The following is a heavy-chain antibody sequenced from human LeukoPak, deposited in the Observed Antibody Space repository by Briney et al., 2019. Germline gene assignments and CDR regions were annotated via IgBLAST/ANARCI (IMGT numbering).Heavy chain of an antibody. CDR3: ARDKVHYYYDSSGWNDAFDI. Sequence: GASVKVSCKASGYTFTSYGISWVRQAPGQGLEWMGWISAYNGNTNYAQKLQGRVTMTTDTSTSTAYMELRSLRSDDTAVYYCARDKVHYYYDSSGWNDAFDIWGQGTMVTVSS. D-gene: IGHD3-22*01. J-gene: IGHJ3*02. V-gene: IGHV1-18*01. CDR1: GYTFTSYG. CDR2: ISAYNGNT.